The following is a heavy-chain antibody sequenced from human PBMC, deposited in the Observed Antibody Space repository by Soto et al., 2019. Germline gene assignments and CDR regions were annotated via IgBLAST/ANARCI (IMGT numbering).Heavy chain of an antibody. V-gene: IGHV1-18*01. Sequence: ASAKVSCKASGYTFTSYGISWVRQAPGQGREWMGWISAYNGNTNYAQELQGRVTMTTDTSTSTAYMELRSLRSDDTAVYYCARENDILTGYAKRNWFDPWGQGTLVTVSS. J-gene: IGHJ5*02. CDR3: ARENDILTGYAKRNWFDP. D-gene: IGHD3-9*01. CDR1: GYTFTSYG. CDR2: ISAYNGNT.